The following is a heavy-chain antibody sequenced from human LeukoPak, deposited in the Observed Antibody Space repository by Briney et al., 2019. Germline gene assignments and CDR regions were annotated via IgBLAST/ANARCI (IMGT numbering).Heavy chain of an antibody. CDR3: ARGGARYYDILTGYYTEPFDY. Sequence: SETLSLTCTVSGGSISSYYWSWIRQPPGKGLEWIGCIYYSGSTNYNPSLKSRVTISVDTSKNQFSLKLSSVTAADTAVYYCARGGARYYDILTGYYTEPFDYWGQGTLVTVSS. V-gene: IGHV4-59*01. J-gene: IGHJ4*02. CDR2: IYYSGST. D-gene: IGHD3-9*01. CDR1: GGSISSYY.